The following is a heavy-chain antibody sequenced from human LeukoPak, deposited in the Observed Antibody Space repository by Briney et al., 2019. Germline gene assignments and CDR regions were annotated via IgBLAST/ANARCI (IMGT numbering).Heavy chain of an antibody. Sequence: GGSLRLSCAASGFTFSSYWMHWVRQAPGKGLVWVSRINSDGSSTSYADSVKGRFTISRDNAKNTLYLQMNSLRAEDTAVYYCASVGYCSGGSCYHALPWGQGTLVTVSS. CDR2: INSDGSST. J-gene: IGHJ5*02. CDR3: ASVGYCSGGSCYHALP. V-gene: IGHV3-74*01. D-gene: IGHD2-15*01. CDR1: GFTFSSYW.